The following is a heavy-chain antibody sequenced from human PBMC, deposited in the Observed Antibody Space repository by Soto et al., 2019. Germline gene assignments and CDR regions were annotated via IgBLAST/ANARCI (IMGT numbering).Heavy chain of an antibody. CDR2: INPDNDNT. V-gene: IGHV1-3*01. CDR3: ARGIATGQLDP. CDR1: GYTFTRYT. J-gene: IGHJ5*02. Sequence: ASVKVSCKASGYTFTRYTMNWVRQAPGQRLEWMGWINPDNDNTKSSQKFQDRVIITRDTSASTAYMDLSSLRSEDTAVYYCARGIATGQLDPWGQGTLVTVLL. D-gene: IGHD2-15*01.